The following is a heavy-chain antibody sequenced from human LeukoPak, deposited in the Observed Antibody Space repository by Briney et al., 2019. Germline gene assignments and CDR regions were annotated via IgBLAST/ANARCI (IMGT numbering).Heavy chain of an antibody. D-gene: IGHD5-24*01. Sequence: GGSLRLSCAASGFTFSSYWMHWVRQAPGKGLVWASRINGDGSSTSYADSVKGRFTISRDNAKNTLYLQMNSLRAEDTAVYYCARARDGYNSSRAGDYWGQGTLVTVSS. J-gene: IGHJ4*02. V-gene: IGHV3-74*01. CDR2: INGDGSST. CDR3: ARARDGYNSSRAGDY. CDR1: GFTFSSYW.